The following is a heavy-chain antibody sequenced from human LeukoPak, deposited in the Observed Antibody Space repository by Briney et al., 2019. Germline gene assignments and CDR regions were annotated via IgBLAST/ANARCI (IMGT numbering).Heavy chain of an antibody. CDR3: ARAGYSSGWSIGSEFDY. J-gene: IGHJ4*02. Sequence: PSETLSLTCTVSGGSISSYYWSWIRQPPGKGLEWIGYIYYSGSTNYNPSLKSRVTISVDTSKNQFSLKLSSVTAAGTAVYYCARAGYSSGWSIGSEFDYWGQGTLVTVSS. CDR2: IYYSGST. CDR1: GGSISSYY. V-gene: IGHV4-59*01. D-gene: IGHD6-19*01.